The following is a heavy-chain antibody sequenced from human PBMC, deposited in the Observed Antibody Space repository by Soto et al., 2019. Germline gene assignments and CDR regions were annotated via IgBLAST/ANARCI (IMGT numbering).Heavy chain of an antibody. CDR1: GGSISNYY. J-gene: IGHJ4*02. D-gene: IGHD6-6*01. V-gene: IGHV4-59*08. Sequence: SETLSLTCTVSGGSISNYYWSWIRQPPGKGLEWIGYIYYSGSTNYNPSLKSRVTISLDTSKNQFSLRLSSVTAADTAVYCCASGIAPRHWDFDYWGQGTLVTVSS. CDR3: ASGIAPRHWDFDY. CDR2: IYYSGST.